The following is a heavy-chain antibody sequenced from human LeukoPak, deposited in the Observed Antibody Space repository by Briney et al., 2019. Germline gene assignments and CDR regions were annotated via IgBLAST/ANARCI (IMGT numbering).Heavy chain of an antibody. D-gene: IGHD2-15*01. CDR1: GYSISRGYY. CDR2: IYHSGST. J-gene: IGHJ5*02. Sequence: PSETLSLTCTVSGYSISRGYYWGWIRQPPGKGLEWIGSIYHSGSTYYNPSLKSRVTISVDTSKNQFSLKLSSVTAADTAVYYCARPLIVWGFDPWGQGTLVTVSS. V-gene: IGHV4-38-2*02. CDR3: ARPLIVWGFDP.